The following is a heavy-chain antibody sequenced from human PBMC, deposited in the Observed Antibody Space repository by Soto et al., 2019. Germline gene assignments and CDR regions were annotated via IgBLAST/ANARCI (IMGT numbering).Heavy chain of an antibody. CDR3: ARDRPYNWNDGGDY. D-gene: IGHD1-20*01. CDR2: IIPIFGTA. V-gene: IGHV1-69*13. CDR1: GGTFSSYA. Sequence: ASVKVSCKASGGTFSSYAISWVRQAPGQGLEWMGGIIPIFGTANYAQKFQGRVTITADESTSTAYMELSSLRSEDTAVYYCARDRPYNWNDGGDYWGQGTLVTVSS. J-gene: IGHJ4*02.